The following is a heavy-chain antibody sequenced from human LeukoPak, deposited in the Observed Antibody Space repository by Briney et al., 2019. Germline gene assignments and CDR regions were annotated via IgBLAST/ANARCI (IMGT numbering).Heavy chain of an antibody. CDR1: GYTFTGYY. D-gene: IGHD3-10*01. V-gene: IGHV1-2*06. J-gene: IGHJ4*02. CDR2: TNPNSGGT. CDR3: ARSITRGPFDY. Sequence: ASVKVSCKASGYTFTGYYMHWVRQAPGQGLEWMGRTNPNSGGTNYAQKFQGRVTMTRDTSISTAYMELSRLRSDDTAVYYCARSITRGPFDYWGQGTLVTVSS.